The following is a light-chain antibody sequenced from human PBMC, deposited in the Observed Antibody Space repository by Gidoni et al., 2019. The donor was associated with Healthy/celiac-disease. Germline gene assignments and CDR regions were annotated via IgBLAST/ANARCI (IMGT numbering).Light chain of an antibody. CDR3: QQRSNWPHT. CDR1: QSVSSY. CDR2: DAS. Sequence: EIVLTQPPATLSLSPGERATLSCRASQSVSSYLAWYQQKPGQAPRLLIYDASNRATGIPARFSGSGSGTDFTLTISSLEPEDFAVYYCQQRSNWPHTFXPXTKVDIK. J-gene: IGKJ3*01. V-gene: IGKV3-11*01.